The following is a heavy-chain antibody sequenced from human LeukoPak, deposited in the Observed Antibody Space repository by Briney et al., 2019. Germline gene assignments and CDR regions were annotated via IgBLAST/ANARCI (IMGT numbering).Heavy chain of an antibody. D-gene: IGHD2-15*01. V-gene: IGHV1-18*01. J-gene: IGHJ5*02. CDR3: ARSIVVVAASKKGGFDP. Sequence: ASVKVSCKASGYTFTSYGISWVRQAPGQGLEWMGWISAYNGNTNYAQKLQGRVTMTTDTSTSTAYMELRSLRSDDTAVYYCARSIVVVAASKKGGFDPWGQGTLVTVSS. CDR2: ISAYNGNT. CDR1: GYTFTSYG.